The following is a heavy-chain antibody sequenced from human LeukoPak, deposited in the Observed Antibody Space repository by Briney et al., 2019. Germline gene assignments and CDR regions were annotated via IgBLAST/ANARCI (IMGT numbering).Heavy chain of an antibody. Sequence: ASVKVSCKASGYTFTSYYMHWVRQAPGQGLEWMGIINPSGGSTSYAQKFQGRITMTRDTSTSTVYMELSSLRSEDTAVYYCASAVAGMGDYFDYWGQGTLVTVSS. CDR1: GYTFTSYY. D-gene: IGHD6-19*01. CDR3: ASAVAGMGDYFDY. J-gene: IGHJ4*02. CDR2: INPSGGST. V-gene: IGHV1-46*01.